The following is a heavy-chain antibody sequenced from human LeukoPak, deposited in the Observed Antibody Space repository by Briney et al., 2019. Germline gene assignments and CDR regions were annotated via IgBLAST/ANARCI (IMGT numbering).Heavy chain of an antibody. D-gene: IGHD6-19*01. CDR3: AKPISGGLAVTADWFHP. V-gene: IGHV3-23*01. CDR1: GFAFSVYA. CDR2: INANSGTT. J-gene: IGHJ5*01. Sequence: GGPLRLSCTASGFAFSVYAMSWLRQPPGKGLEQVSTINANSGTTSYAASVRGRFTISRDNSKNTLYLQLNTLRADDTATYYCAKPISGGLAVTADWFHPWGQGTLVVVSS.